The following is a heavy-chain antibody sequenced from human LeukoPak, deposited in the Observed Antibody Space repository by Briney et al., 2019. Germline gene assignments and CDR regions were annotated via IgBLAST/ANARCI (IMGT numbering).Heavy chain of an antibody. CDR3: ATHPLLDY. D-gene: IGHD3-16*02. CDR2: IYYSGST. Sequence: SETLSLTCTVSGDSIRRDNYYWGWIRQPPGKGLEWIGSIYYSGSTYYNPSLKSRVSISVDPSKSQFSLKLTPVTAADTAVYYCATHPLLDYWGQGSLVTVSS. V-gene: IGHV4-39*01. J-gene: IGHJ4*02. CDR1: GDSIRRDNYY.